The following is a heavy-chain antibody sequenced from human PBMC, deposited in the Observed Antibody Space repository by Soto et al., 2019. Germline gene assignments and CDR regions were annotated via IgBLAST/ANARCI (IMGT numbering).Heavy chain of an antibody. D-gene: IGHD5-12*01. CDR2: IYYSGST. V-gene: IGHV4-39*01. CDR3: ARHGTATSY. J-gene: IGHJ4*02. CDR1: GGSISSSSYY. Sequence: SETLSLTCTVSGGSISSSSYYWGWIRQPPGKGLEWIGSIYYSGSTYYNPSLKSRVTISVDTSKNQFSLKLSSVTAADTAVYYCARHGTATSYWGQGTLVTVSS.